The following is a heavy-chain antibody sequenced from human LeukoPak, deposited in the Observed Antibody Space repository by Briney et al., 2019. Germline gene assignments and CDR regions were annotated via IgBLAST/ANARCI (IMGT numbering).Heavy chain of an antibody. CDR3: ARHVGGIMATMEEDAFDI. J-gene: IGHJ3*02. Sequence: PGESLKISCKGSGYSFTSYWIGWVRQMPGKGLEWMGIIYPGDSDTRYSPSFQGQVTISADKSISTAYLQWSSLKASDTAMYYCARHVGGIMATMEEDAFDIWGQGTMVTVSS. V-gene: IGHV5-51*01. D-gene: IGHD5-24*01. CDR2: IYPGDSDT. CDR1: GYSFTSYW.